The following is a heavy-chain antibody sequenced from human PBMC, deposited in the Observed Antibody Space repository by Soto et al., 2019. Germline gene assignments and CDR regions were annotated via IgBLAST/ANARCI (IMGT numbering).Heavy chain of an antibody. CDR3: ARGHAYGGNSDAFDI. CDR2: ILPVFGTA. Sequence: QVHLVQSGAEVKKPGSSVKVSCKASGGTFSTSSINWLRQAPGQRPEWMGNILPVFGTADYAQKFRDRVTXTXXXSXNTAYMELRSLFSEDAAVYYCARGHAYGGNSDAFDIWGQGTVVTVSS. CDR1: GGTFSTSS. J-gene: IGHJ3*02. D-gene: IGHD4-17*01. V-gene: IGHV1-69*15.